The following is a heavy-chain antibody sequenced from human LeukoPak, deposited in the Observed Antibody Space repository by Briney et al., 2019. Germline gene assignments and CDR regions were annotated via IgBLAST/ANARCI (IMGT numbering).Heavy chain of an antibody. CDR3: ASSIITTVPVYFDY. V-gene: IGHV3-53*01. Sequence: GGSLRLSCAATGFTVSNNYASWVRQAPMKGLEGVSVIYSDGSTHYADSVKGRFTMSRDDSKNTLNLQMSNLRAEDTAVYYCASSIITTVPVYFDYWGQGTLVTVSS. CDR2: IYSDGST. CDR1: GFTVSNNY. J-gene: IGHJ4*02. D-gene: IGHD3-10*01.